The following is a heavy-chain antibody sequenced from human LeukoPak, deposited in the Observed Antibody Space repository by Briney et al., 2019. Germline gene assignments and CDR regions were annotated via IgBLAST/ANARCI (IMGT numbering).Heavy chain of an antibody. D-gene: IGHD6-13*01. J-gene: IGHJ4*02. CDR1: GGSISSYY. CDR2: IYYSGST. CDR3: ARVTAGGREYYFDN. Sequence: SETLSLTCTVSGGSISSYYWSWIRQPPGKGLEWIGYIYYSGSTNYNPSLKSRVTISVDTSKNQFSLKLSSVTAADTAVYYCARVTAGGREYYFDNWGQGTLVTVSS. V-gene: IGHV4-59*01.